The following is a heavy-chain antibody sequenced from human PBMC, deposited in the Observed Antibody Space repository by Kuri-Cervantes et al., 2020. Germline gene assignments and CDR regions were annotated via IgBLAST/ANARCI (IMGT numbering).Heavy chain of an antibody. V-gene: IGHV4-39*07. J-gene: IGHJ6*02. CDR2: IYYSGST. CDR1: GGSIRSSRYY. Sequence: AGSLTLSCTVSGGSIRSSRYYWGWIRQPPGKGLEWIGCIYYSGSTYYNPSLKSRVTISVDTSKNQFSLKLSSVTAADTAVYYCARDLGSYYDFWSGYLGVSGYYYGMDVWGQGTTVTVSS. D-gene: IGHD3-3*01. CDR3: ARDLGSYYDFWSGYLGVSGYYYGMDV.